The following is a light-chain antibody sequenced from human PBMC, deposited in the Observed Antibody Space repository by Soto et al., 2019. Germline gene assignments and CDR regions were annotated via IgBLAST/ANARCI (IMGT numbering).Light chain of an antibody. CDR3: QQYDSLWS. J-gene: IGKJ1*01. V-gene: IGKV1-5*01. Sequence: DIQMTQSPSTLSASIGDRVTITCRASQDINTYLAWYQHKPGKAPKVLIYGASSLESGVPSRFSGSGSGTEFTLTISSLQPDDSATYYCQQYDSLWSFGLGTKVEIK. CDR2: GAS. CDR1: QDINTY.